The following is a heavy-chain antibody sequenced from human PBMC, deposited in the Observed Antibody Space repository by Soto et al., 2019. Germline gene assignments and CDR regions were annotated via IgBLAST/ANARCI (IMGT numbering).Heavy chain of an antibody. V-gene: IGHV1-3*01. D-gene: IGHD3-9*01. CDR2: INAGNGNT. CDR1: GYTFTSYA. J-gene: IGHJ4*02. Sequence: AASVKVSCKASGYTFTSYAMHWVRQAPGQRLEWMGWINAGNGNTKYSQKFQGRVTITRDTSASTAYMELSSLRSEDTAVYYCASLTGYLNPGFDYWGQGTLVTVSS. CDR3: ASLTGYLNPGFDY.